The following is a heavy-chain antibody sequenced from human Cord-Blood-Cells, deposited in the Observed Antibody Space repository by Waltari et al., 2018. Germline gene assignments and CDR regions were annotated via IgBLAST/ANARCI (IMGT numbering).Heavy chain of an antibody. Sequence: QVQLQQWGAGLLKPSETLSLTCAVYGGSFSGYYWSWIRQPPGKGQEWIGEINHSGSTNYNPSLKSRVTRAVDTSKNQFSLRLGSVTAADTAVYYCARDGGGRAFDIWGQGTMVTDSS. D-gene: IGHD1-26*01. CDR3: ARDGGGRAFDI. J-gene: IGHJ3*02. CDR1: GGSFSGYY. CDR2: INHSGST. V-gene: IGHV4-34*01.